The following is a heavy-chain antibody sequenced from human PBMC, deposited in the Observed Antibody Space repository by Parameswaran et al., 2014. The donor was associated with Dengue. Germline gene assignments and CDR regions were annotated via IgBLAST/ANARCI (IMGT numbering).Heavy chain of an antibody. D-gene: IGHD3-3*01. J-gene: IGHJ3*02. CDR2: INPIFGTA. CDR3: TRAPARYDFWSAYPNAFET. Sequence: SWVRQAPGQGLEWMGGINPIFGTANYAQKFQDRLTITADESTSTGYMELSSLRSDDTAVYYCTRAPARYDFWSAYPNAFETWGQGTMVTVSS. V-gene: IGHV1-69*01.